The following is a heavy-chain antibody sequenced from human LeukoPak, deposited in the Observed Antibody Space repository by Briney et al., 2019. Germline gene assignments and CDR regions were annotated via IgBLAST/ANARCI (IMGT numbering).Heavy chain of an antibody. Sequence: ASVKVSCKASGYTFTSYDINWVRQATGQGLEWMGWMNPNSGNTGYAQKFQGGVTMTRNTSISTAYMELSSLRSEDTAVYYCARGQRRITAKYYYYYMDVWGKGTTVTVSS. J-gene: IGHJ6*03. V-gene: IGHV1-8*01. CDR3: ARGQRRITAKYYYYYMDV. CDR2: MNPNSGNT. CDR1: GYTFTSYD. D-gene: IGHD1-20*01.